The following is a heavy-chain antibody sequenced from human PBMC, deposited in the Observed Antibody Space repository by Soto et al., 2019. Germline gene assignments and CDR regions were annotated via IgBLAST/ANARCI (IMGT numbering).Heavy chain of an antibody. CDR2: INAGNGNT. V-gene: IGHV1-3*01. CDR1: GYTFTSYA. J-gene: IGHJ6*02. CDR3: ARLRRSAAADDYYYYGMDV. Sequence: WASVTVSCKASGYTFTSYAMHWVRQAPGQGLEWMGWINAGNGNTKYSQKFQGRVTITRDTSASTAYMELSSLRSEDTAVYYCARLRRSAAADDYYYYGMDVWAQVTTVTVSS. D-gene: IGHD6-13*01.